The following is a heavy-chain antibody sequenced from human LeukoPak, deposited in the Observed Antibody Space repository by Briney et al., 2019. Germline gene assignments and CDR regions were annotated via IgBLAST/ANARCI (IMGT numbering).Heavy chain of an antibody. CDR1: GFTFSTYA. CDR3: ARVYLERLTAGYFDH. J-gene: IGHJ4*02. CDR2: ISYDGRQN. V-gene: IGHV3-30*04. Sequence: GRSLRLSCAASGFTFSTYAMNWVRQAPGKGLEWVAVISYDGRQNYYADSVKGRFTISRDNSKNTLYLQMNSLRDEDSAACYCARVYLERLTAGYFDHWGQGTWVTVSP. D-gene: IGHD2-8*01.